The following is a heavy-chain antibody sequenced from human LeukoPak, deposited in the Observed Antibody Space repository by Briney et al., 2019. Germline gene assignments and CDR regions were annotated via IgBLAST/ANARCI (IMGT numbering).Heavy chain of an antibody. CDR2: ISYTGTT. V-gene: IGHV4-59*08. D-gene: IGHD2-2*01. J-gene: IGHJ4*02. CDR3: TRHDAVPVIRRAFDF. Sequence: SDTLSLICTVSIGSVSGYYWSWIPHPPGKGREWIGYISYTGTTLYSPSLKSRVTMSVDTSENQFSLKLSSVSAADTAVYYCTRHDAVPVIRRAFDFWGQGTLVTVSS. CDR1: IGSVSGYY.